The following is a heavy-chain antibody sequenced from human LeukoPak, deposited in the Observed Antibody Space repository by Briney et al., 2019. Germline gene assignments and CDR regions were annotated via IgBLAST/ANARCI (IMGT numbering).Heavy chain of an antibody. D-gene: IGHD5-12*01. CDR2: INHSGST. Sequence: SETLSLTCTVSGGSISTTSNYWSWIRQPPGKGLEWIGEINHSGSTNYNPSLKSRVTISVDTSKNQLSLKLSSVTAADTAVYYCARGDGYENNWGQGTLVTVSS. J-gene: IGHJ4*02. CDR3: ARGDGYENN. V-gene: IGHV4-34*01. CDR1: GGSISTTSNY.